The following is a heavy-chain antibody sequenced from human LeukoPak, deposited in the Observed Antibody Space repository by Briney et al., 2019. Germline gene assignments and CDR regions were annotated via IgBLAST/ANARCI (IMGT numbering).Heavy chain of an antibody. CDR1: GFTFRSYE. J-gene: IGHJ4*02. Sequence: PGGSLRLSCAASGFTFRSYEMNWVRQAPGKGLEWVSFISNSGDSIYYADSVKGRFTISRDNSKNTLYLQMSSLRAEDTAVYYCVKAPFLEWWLHYWGQGTLVTVSS. CDR2: ISNSGDSI. CDR3: VKAPFLEWWLHY. V-gene: IGHV3-48*03. D-gene: IGHD3-3*01.